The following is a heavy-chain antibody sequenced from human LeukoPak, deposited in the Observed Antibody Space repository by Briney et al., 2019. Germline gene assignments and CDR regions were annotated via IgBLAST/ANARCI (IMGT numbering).Heavy chain of an antibody. CDR2: INPNSGGT. CDR3: ARDGGEGYCSGGSCYSTAGAFDI. J-gene: IGHJ3*02. Sequence: ASVKVSCKASGYTFTGYCMHWVRQAPGQGLEWMGWINPNSGGTNYAQKFQGRITMTRDTSISTAYMELSRLRSDETTVYYCARDGGEGYCSGGSCYSTAGAFDIWGQGTMVTVSS. V-gene: IGHV1-2*02. CDR1: GYTFTGYC. D-gene: IGHD2-15*01.